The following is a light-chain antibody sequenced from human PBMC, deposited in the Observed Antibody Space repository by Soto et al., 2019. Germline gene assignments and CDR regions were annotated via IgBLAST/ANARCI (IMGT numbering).Light chain of an antibody. J-gene: IGLJ2*01. Sequence: QSVLTQPPSASGTPGQRVTISCSGSSSNIGSNYVYWYQQLPGTAPKLLIYRNNQRPSGVPDRFSGSKSGTSASLAISGLRSEDEADYCCAAWDDSLSGYVVFGGGTKVTVL. CDR2: RNN. CDR3: AAWDDSLSGYVV. CDR1: SSNIGSNY. V-gene: IGLV1-47*01.